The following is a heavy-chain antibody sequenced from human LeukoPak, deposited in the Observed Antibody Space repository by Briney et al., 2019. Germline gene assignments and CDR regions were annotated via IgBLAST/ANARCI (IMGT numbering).Heavy chain of an antibody. J-gene: IGHJ1*01. CDR1: GDSISIYY. V-gene: IGHV4-59*01. Sequence: SETLSLTCSVSGDSISIYYWSWIRQPPGKGLEWIGYIYNSGSTNYNPSLKSRVIISVDTSKNQFSLKLTSVTAADTAVYYCARGQWPTAEYFQHWGQGTLVTVST. D-gene: IGHD6-19*01. CDR2: IYNSGST. CDR3: ARGQWPTAEYFQH.